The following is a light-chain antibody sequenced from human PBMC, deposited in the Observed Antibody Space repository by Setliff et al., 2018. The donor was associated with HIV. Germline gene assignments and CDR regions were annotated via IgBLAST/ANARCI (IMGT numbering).Light chain of an antibody. CDR1: SSDAGGFNY. Sequence: QSALTQPASVSGSPGQSITISCTGTSSDAGGFNYVSWYQQHPGKAPKLMIYDVSNRPSGVSNRFSGSKSGNTASLTISGLQAEDEADYYCSSYTSSSTLIIGTGTKVTVL. J-gene: IGLJ1*01. V-gene: IGLV2-14*03. CDR3: SSYTSSSTLI. CDR2: DVS.